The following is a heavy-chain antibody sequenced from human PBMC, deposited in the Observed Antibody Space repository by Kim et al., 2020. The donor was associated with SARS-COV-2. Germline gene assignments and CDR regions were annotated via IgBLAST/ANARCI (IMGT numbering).Heavy chain of an antibody. D-gene: IGHD6-6*01. V-gene: IGHV3-23*01. CDR1: GFTFSSYA. J-gene: IGHJ4*02. Sequence: GSLRLSCAASGFTFSSYAMSWVRQAPGKGLEWVSAISGSGGSTYYADSVKGRFTISRDNSKNTLYLQMNSLRAEDTAVYYCAKVRVPFGVYSSSAYFDYWGQGTLVTVSS. CDR2: ISGSGGST. CDR3: AKVRVPFGVYSSSAYFDY.